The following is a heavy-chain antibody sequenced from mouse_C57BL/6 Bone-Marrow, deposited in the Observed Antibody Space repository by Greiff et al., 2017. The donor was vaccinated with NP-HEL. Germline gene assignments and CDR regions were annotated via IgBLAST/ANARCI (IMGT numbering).Heavy chain of an antibody. CDR3: ARSSTVVATKGFAY. J-gene: IGHJ3*01. Sequence: VQLQQSGPELVKPGASVKISCKASGYTFTDYYMNWVKQSHGKSLEWIGDINPNNGGTSYNQKFKGKATLTVDKSSSTAYMELRSLTSEDSAVYYCARSSTVVATKGFAYWGQGTLVTVSA. V-gene: IGHV1-26*01. D-gene: IGHD1-1*01. CDR2: INPNNGGT. CDR1: GYTFTDYY.